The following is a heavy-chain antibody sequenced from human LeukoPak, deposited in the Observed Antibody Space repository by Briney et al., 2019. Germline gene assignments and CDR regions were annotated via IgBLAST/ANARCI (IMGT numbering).Heavy chain of an antibody. D-gene: IGHD2-8*01. CDR3: ASYSNGLLMVYARGGFDY. Sequence: ASVKVSCKASGYTFTGYYMHWVRQAPGQGLEWMGWINPNSGGTNYAQKFQGRVTMTRDTSISTAYMELSRLRSDDTAVYYCASYSNGLLMVYARGGFDYWGQGTLVTVSS. V-gene: IGHV1-2*02. CDR2: INPNSGGT. CDR1: GYTFTGYY. J-gene: IGHJ4*02.